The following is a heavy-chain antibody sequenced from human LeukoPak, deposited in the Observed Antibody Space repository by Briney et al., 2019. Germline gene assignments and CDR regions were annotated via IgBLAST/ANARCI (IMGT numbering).Heavy chain of an antibody. J-gene: IGHJ4*02. D-gene: IGHD3-3*01. V-gene: IGHV1-18*01. Sequence: ASVKVSCKASGYTFTSYGISWVRQAPGQGLGWMGWISAYNGNTNYAQKLQGRVTMTTDTSTSTAYMELRSLRSDDTAVYYCARDDNYDFWSGYPSEGYYFDYWGQGTLVTVSS. CDR1: GYTFTSYG. CDR3: ARDDNYDFWSGYPSEGYYFDY. CDR2: ISAYNGNT.